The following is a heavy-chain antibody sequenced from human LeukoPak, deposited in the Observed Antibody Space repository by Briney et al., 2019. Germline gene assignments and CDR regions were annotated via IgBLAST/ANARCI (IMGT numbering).Heavy chain of an antibody. Sequence: GGSLRLSCAASGFTFTSYAMSWVRQAPGKGLELVSGITGSGGSAYYADSVKGRFPIARDNSKNTLYLQMNSLRADDTAVYYCAKEGAASFDYWGQGTMVTVSS. CDR2: ITGSGGSA. J-gene: IGHJ4*02. D-gene: IGHD1-26*01. V-gene: IGHV3-23*01. CDR1: GFTFTSYA. CDR3: AKEGAASFDY.